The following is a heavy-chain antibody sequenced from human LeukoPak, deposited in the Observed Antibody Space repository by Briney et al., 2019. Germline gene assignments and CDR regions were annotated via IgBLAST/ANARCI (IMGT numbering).Heavy chain of an antibody. CDR3: ARSLLKVSSGWSPSASHAFDI. D-gene: IGHD6-19*01. CDR1: GFTFSSYW. CDR2: IKQDGSEK. Sequence: GGSLRLSCAASGFTFSSYWISWVRQAPGKGLEWVANIKQDGSEKYYVDSVKGRFTISRDNAKNSLYLQMNSLRAEDTAVYYCARSLLKVSSGWSPSASHAFDIWGQGTMVTVSS. J-gene: IGHJ3*02. V-gene: IGHV3-7*01.